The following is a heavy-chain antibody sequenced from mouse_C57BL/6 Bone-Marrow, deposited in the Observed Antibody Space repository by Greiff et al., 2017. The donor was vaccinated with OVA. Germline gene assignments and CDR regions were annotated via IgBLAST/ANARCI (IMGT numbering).Heavy chain of an antibody. J-gene: IGHJ3*01. CDR2: ISDGGGYT. CDR3: ARDRGRFAY. V-gene: IGHV5-4*01. Sequence: EVQLVESGGGLVKPGGSLKLSCAASGFTFSSYAMSWVRQTPEKRLEWVATISDGGGYTYYPDNVKGRFTISRDNANNNLYLQMSHLKSEDTAMYYCARDRGRFAYWGQGTLVTVSA. CDR1: GFTFSSYA.